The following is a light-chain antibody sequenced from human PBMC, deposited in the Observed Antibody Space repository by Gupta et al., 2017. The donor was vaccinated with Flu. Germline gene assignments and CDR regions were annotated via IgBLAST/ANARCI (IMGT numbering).Light chain of an antibody. CDR3: QAGESTTGV. CDR2: KDT. CDR1: NLGDKY. Sequence: SSVLTQPPSGSVSPGQTASITCSGDNLGDKYACWYQQKPGQSPALVIYKDTKRPSGFPERFSGSNSGNTATLTISVPHDKDEADYYFQAGESTTGVFGTGTKVTVL. J-gene: IGLJ1*01. V-gene: IGLV3-1*01.